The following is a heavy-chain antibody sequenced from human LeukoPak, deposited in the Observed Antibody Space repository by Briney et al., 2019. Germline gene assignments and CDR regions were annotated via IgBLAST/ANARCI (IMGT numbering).Heavy chain of an antibody. J-gene: IGHJ6*03. D-gene: IGHD3-10*01. CDR3: ARGAGNYYGSGSYYTVYYYYMDV. Sequence: ASVKVSCKASGGTFSSYAISWVRQAPGQGLEWMGGIIPIFGTANYAQKFQGRVTITADESTSTAYMELSSLRSEDTAVYYCARGAGNYYGSGSYYTVYYYYMDVWGKGTTVTISS. V-gene: IGHV1-69*13. CDR1: GGTFSSYA. CDR2: IIPIFGTA.